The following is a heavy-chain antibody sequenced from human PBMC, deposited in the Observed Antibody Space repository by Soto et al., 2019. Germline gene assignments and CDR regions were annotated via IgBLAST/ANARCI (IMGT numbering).Heavy chain of an antibody. CDR1: GFTFSSYW. CDR2: IKQDGSEK. J-gene: IGHJ6*02. V-gene: IGHV3-7*05. D-gene: IGHD6-13*01. Sequence: GGSLRLSCAASGFTFSSYWMSWVRQAPGKGLEWVANIKQDGSEKYYVDSVKGRFTISRDNAKNSLYLQMNSLRAEDTAVYYCARWSIAAAGMGYYYGMDVWGQGTTVTVSS. CDR3: ARWSIAAAGMGYYYGMDV.